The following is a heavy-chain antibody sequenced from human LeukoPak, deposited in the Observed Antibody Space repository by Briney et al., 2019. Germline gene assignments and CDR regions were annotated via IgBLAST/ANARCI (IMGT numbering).Heavy chain of an antibody. CDR2: ISYDARNK. CDR1: GFTFSAFA. D-gene: IGHD6-19*01. CDR3: VKRSRDSSGWFDY. Sequence: GGSLRLSCAASGFTFSAFAMHWVRQAPGKGLEWVAAISYDARNKYYADSVKGRFTISRDNSKNTLYMQMNSLRAEDTALYYCVKRSRDSSGWFDYWGQGTLVTVSS. V-gene: IGHV3-30*04. J-gene: IGHJ4*02.